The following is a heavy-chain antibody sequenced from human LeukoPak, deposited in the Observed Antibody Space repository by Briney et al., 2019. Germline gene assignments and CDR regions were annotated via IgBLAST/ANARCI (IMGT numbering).Heavy chain of an antibody. CDR2: IYRGRT. CDR3: AREGEYGDSYY. CDR1: GDSISSGAYS. V-gene: IGHV4-30-2*01. Sequence: ASQTLSLTCTVSGDSISSGAYSWSWIRQAPGKGPEWIGNIYRGRTRFNPSLTSRVTISLDMSKNQVSLNLTSVTAADTAIYYCAREGEYGDSYYWGQGTQVIVSA. J-gene: IGHJ4*02. D-gene: IGHD4-17*01.